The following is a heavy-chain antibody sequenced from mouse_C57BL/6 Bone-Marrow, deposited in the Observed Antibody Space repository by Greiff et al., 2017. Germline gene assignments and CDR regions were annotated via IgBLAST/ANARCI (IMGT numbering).Heavy chain of an antibody. J-gene: IGHJ3*01. CDR2: FYPGSGSI. V-gene: IGHV1-62-2*01. Sequence: VQLQQSGAELVKPGASVKLSCKASGYTFTDYTIDWVKQRSGQGLEWIGWFYPGSGSIKYNEKFKGKATLTADKSSSTVYMELSRLTSEDAAVYVCERHEDRFYYDFFAYWGQGTLDTVSA. D-gene: IGHD2-4*01. CDR1: GYTFTDYT. CDR3: ERHEDRFYYDFFAY.